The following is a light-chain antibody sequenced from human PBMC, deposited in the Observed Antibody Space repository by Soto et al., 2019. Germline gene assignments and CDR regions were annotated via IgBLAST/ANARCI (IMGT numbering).Light chain of an antibody. CDR2: DAS. Sequence: ESLLTQSPATLSLSPGERATLSCKASQSVSSFLAWYQQSPGQAPRLLIYDASNRATGIPARFSGSGSGTDFTLTISSLEPEDFAVYYCQQRSNWPLLTFGGGTKVDIK. CDR3: QQRSNWPLLT. J-gene: IGKJ4*01. V-gene: IGKV3-11*01. CDR1: QSVSSF.